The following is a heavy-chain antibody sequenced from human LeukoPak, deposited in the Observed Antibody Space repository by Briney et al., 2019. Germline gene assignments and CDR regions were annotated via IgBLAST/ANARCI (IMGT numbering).Heavy chain of an antibody. V-gene: IGHV4-4*02. D-gene: IGHD7-27*01. CDR2: IYLGGST. Sequence: KSSETLSLTCTVSGGSISSSSWWSWVRQPPGKGLEWIGEIYLGGSTNYNPSLKSRVTISVETSKNQFSLKLSSVTAADTAVYFCARGFRGDNFDYWGQGTLVTVSS. CDR1: GGSISSSSW. J-gene: IGHJ4*02. CDR3: ARGFRGDNFDY.